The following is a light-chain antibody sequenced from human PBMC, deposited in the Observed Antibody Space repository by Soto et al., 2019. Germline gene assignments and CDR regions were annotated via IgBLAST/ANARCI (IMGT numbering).Light chain of an antibody. CDR2: GAS. J-gene: IGKJ1*01. CDR3: PQYDSSPWT. Sequence: EIVLTQSPGTLSLSPGERATLSCRASQSVSSSFLAWYQQKPGQAPRLLIYGASSRATGIPDRFSGSGSGTDFPLTISRLEPEDFAVYYCPQYDSSPWTFGQGTKVEIK. CDR1: QSVSSSF. V-gene: IGKV3-20*01.